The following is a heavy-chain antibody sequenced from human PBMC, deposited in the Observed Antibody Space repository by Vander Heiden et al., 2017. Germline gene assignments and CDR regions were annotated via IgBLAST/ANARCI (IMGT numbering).Heavy chain of an antibody. J-gene: IGHJ5*02. CDR2: IWYDGSNK. V-gene: IGHV3-33*01. CDR3: ARDPSSTITGTPDGWFDP. D-gene: IGHD1-20*01. Sequence: QVQLVESGGGVVQPGRSLRLSCAASGFTFSSYGMHWVRQAPGKGLEWVAVIWYDGSNKYYADSVKGRFTISRDNSKNTLYLQMNSLRAEDTAVYYCARDPSSTITGTPDGWFDPWGHGTLVTVSS. CDR1: GFTFSSYG.